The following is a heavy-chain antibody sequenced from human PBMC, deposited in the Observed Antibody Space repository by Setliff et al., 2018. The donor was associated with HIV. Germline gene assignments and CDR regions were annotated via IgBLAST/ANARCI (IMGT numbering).Heavy chain of an antibody. CDR1: GGSFSGYY. V-gene: IGHV4-34*01. CDR3: ARQGNAIYGEVDS. CDR2: INHSGNT. J-gene: IGHJ5*01. D-gene: IGHD3-10*01. Sequence: SETLSLTCAFNGGSFSGYYWMWIRQSPGEGLEWIGEINHSGNTNYNPSLKSRVTMSGDTSKNQFSLNLTSVTAADTAVYFCARQGNAIYGEVDSWGQGTRVTVSS.